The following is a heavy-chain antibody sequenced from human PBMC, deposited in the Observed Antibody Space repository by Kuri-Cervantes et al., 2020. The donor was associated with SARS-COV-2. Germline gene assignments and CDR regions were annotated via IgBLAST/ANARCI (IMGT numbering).Heavy chain of an antibody. CDR2: MNPNSGNT. Sequence: ASVKVSCKASGYSFTSYDINWVRQATGQGLEWMGWMNPNSGNTDYAQKFQGRVTMTRNTSISTAYMELSSLRSEDTAVYYCARDLLYELERRKNPDAFDIWGQGTMVTVSS. D-gene: IGHD1-1*01. V-gene: IGHV1-8*02. J-gene: IGHJ3*02. CDR3: ARDLLYELERRKNPDAFDI. CDR1: GYSFTSYD.